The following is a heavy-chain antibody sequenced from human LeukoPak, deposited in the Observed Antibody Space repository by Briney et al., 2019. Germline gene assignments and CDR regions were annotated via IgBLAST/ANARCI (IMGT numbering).Heavy chain of an antibody. D-gene: IGHD5-12*01. V-gene: IGHV6-1*01. Sequence: SQTLSLTCAISGDSLSSNNAAWNWIRQSPSRGLEWLERTYYRSKWYNDYAASLKSRITINPDTSKNQFSLQMNSVTPDDTAVYYCTREYSHYDDDWFDPWGQGTLVTVSS. J-gene: IGHJ5*02. CDR3: TREYSHYDDDWFDP. CDR2: TYYRSKWYN. CDR1: GDSLSSNNAA.